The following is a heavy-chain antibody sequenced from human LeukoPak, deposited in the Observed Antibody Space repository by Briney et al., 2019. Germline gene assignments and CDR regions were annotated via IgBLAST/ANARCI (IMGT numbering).Heavy chain of an antibody. CDR2: IYYSGST. Sequence: PSETLSLTCTVSGGSISSYYWSWIRQPPGKGLEWIGYIYYSGSTNYNPSLKSRVTISVDTSKNQFSLKLSSVTAADTAVYYCARVGGRIYDIFAFDYWGQGTLVTVSS. D-gene: IGHD3-9*01. V-gene: IGHV4-59*01. J-gene: IGHJ4*02. CDR3: ARVGGRIYDIFAFDY. CDR1: GGSISSYY.